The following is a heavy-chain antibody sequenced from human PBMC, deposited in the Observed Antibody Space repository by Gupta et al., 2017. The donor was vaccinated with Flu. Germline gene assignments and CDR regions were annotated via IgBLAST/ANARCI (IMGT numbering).Heavy chain of an antibody. D-gene: IGHD6-19*01. CDR3: ARLSAHWLADY. J-gene: IGHJ4*02. V-gene: IGHV4-39*01. CDR2: IYHSGST. Sequence: QLQLQESGPGVVKPSETLSLTCTVSGGSISSRSSFWGWIRQPPGKGLEWIGSIYHSGSTYYNPSLRSRVTMPVDRSMTQFSLKLYSVTAADTAVYYCARLSAHWLADYWGQGTLVTVSS. CDR1: GGSISSRSSF.